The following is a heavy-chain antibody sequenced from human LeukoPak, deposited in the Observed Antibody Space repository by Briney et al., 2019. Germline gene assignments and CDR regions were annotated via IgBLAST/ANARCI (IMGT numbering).Heavy chain of an antibody. V-gene: IGHV3-48*04. D-gene: IGHD7-27*01. J-gene: IGHJ4*02. CDR1: GFTFSSYS. CDR3: ARAPQSIGPSRLGIAGY. CDR2: ISSSSSTI. Sequence: GGSLRLSCAASGFTFSSYSMNWVRQAPGKGLEWVSYISSSSSTIYYADSVKGRFTISRDNAKNSLYLQMNSLRAENTAVYYCARAPQSIGPSRLGIAGYWGQGTLVTVSS.